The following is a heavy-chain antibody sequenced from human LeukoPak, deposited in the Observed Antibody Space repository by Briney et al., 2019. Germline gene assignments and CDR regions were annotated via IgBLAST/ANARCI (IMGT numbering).Heavy chain of an antibody. J-gene: IGHJ4*02. CDR1: GYTFIDYY. V-gene: IGHV1-2*02. CDR2: LNPNSGDT. CDR3: ARALGTYYYDSSGYYGVGY. D-gene: IGHD3-22*01. Sequence: GASVKVSCKASGYTFIDYYLHWVRQAPGQGLEWMGWLNPNSGDTNYAQKLQGRVTMTRDTSISTAYMELSSLRSDDTAVYYCARALGTYYYDSSGYYGVGYWGQGTLVTVSS.